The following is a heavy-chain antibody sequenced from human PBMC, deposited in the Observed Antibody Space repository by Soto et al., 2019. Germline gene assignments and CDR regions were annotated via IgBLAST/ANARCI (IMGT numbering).Heavy chain of an antibody. CDR2: IYPGDSDT. V-gene: IGHV5-51*01. CDR1: GYSFTSYW. J-gene: IGHJ4*02. D-gene: IGHD2-2*01. CDR3: ASLKSGDIVVVPAAPGTYYFDY. Sequence: PGESLKISCKGSGYSFTSYWIGWVRQMPGKGLEWMGIIYPGDSDTRYSPSFQGQVTISADKSISTAYLQWSSLKASDTAMYYCASLKSGDIVVVPAAPGTYYFDYGGQGTLVPSP.